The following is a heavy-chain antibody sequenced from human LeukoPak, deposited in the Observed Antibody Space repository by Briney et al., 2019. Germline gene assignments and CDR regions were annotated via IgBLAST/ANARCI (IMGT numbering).Heavy chain of an antibody. CDR1: GFTFSDYY. CDR3: ARGTRSPYYDILTGYYGGQFDP. D-gene: IGHD3-9*01. J-gene: IGHJ5*02. V-gene: IGHV3-11*05. Sequence: GGSLRLSCAASGFTFSDYYMSWIRQAPGKGLEWVSYISSSSGYTNYADSVKGRFTISRDNAKNSLYLQMNSLRAEDTAVYYCARGTRSPYYDILTGYYGGQFDPWGQGTLVTVSS. CDR2: ISSSSGYT.